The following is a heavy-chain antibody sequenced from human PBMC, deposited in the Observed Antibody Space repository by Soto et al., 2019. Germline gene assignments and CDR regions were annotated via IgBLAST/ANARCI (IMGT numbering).Heavy chain of an antibody. J-gene: IGHJ4*02. D-gene: IGHD3-22*01. CDR2: ISGSGGST. CDR1: GFTFSSYA. Sequence: EVQLLESGGGLVQPGGSLRLSCAASGFTFSSYAMSWVRQAPGKGLEWVSAISGSGGSTYYADSVKGRFTISRDNSKNTLYLQMNSLRAEDTAVYYCAKMLRHTITMIVVVITGGIGFDYWGQGTLVTVSS. V-gene: IGHV3-23*01. CDR3: AKMLRHTITMIVVVITGGIGFDY.